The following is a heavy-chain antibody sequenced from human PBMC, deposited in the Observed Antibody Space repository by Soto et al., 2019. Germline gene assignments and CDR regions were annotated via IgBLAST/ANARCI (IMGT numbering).Heavy chain of an antibody. CDR3: ARVYGSGSSGYFDY. D-gene: IGHD3-10*01. Sequence: TLSLTCAVSGGSISSGGYSWSWIRQPPGKGLEWIGYIYHSGSTYYNPSLKSRVTISVDRSKNQFSLKLSSVTAADTAVYYCARVYGSGSSGYFDYWGQGTLVTVSS. CDR2: IYHSGST. V-gene: IGHV4-30-2*01. J-gene: IGHJ4*02. CDR1: GGSISSGGYS.